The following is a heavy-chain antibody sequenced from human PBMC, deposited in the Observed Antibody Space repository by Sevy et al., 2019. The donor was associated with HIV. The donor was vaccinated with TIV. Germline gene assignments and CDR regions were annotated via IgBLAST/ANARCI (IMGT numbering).Heavy chain of an antibody. CDR2: FDPEDGET. CDR1: GYTLTELS. V-gene: IGHV1-24*01. CDR3: ATTKDYHDSSGYPFDY. J-gene: IGHJ4*02. D-gene: IGHD3-22*01. Sequence: AAVKVSCKVSGYTLTELSMHWLGQAPGKGLEWVGSFDPEDGETVYEHNFQGRVSMTEDTSTDTAYMEVISLKFEDTAVYYCATTKDYHDSSGYPFDYWGQGTTVTVSS.